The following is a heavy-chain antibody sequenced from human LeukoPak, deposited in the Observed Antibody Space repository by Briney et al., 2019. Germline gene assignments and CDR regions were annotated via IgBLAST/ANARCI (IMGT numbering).Heavy chain of an antibody. CDR3: ARDRHHRFGELFP. Sequence: PGGSPRLSCVASGFTFSSYNMNWVRQAPGKELEWISYISSSGRIIYYAESVKGRFTISRDNAMNSLYLQMNSLRAEDTAVYYCARDRHHRFGELFPWGQGSLGTVSS. J-gene: IGHJ1*01. CDR2: ISSSGRII. V-gene: IGHV3-48*03. D-gene: IGHD3-10*01. CDR1: GFTFSSYN.